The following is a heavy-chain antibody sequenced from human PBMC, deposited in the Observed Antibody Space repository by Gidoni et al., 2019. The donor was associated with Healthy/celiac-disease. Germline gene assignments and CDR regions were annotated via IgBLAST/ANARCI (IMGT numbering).Heavy chain of an antibody. CDR3: ARDGRDSSALDY. D-gene: IGHD6-19*01. V-gene: IGHV3-21*01. Sequence: EVQLVESGGGLVKPGGALSLSWAASGVTLSRYSMNWVRQAPGKGLECVSSILSSSSYIYYADSVKGRFTISRDNAKNSLYLQMNSLRAEDTAVYYCARDGRDSSALDYWGQGTLVTVSS. J-gene: IGHJ4*02. CDR1: GVTLSRYS. CDR2: ILSSSSYI.